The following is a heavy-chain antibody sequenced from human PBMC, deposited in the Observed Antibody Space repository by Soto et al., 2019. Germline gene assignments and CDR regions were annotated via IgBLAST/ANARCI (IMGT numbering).Heavy chain of an antibody. J-gene: IGHJ4*02. CDR3: ARGGGTNAWESRMMLE. CDR1: GGTFSSYT. V-gene: IGHV1-69*02. Sequence: QVQLVQSGAEVKKPGSSVKVSCKASGGTFSSYTISWVRQAPGQGLEWMGRIIPILGIANYAQKFQGRVTITADKSSRQAYRGWSSRKSEDTAVYHCARGGGTNAWESRMMLEWGQGTLVTVSS. D-gene: IGHD1-26*01. CDR2: IIPILGIA.